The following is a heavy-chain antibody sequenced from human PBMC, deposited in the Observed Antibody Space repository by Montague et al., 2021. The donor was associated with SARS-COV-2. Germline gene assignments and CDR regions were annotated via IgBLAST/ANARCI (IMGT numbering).Heavy chain of an antibody. CDR1: GGSFSGYY. CDR2: INHSGST. J-gene: IGHJ5*02. V-gene: IGHV4-34*01. D-gene: IGHD3-16*02. CDR3: ARGYDYVWGSYRYLHWFDP. Sequence: SETLSLTCAVYGGSFSGYYWSWIRQPPGKGLEWLGEINHSGSTNYNPSLKSRVTISVDTSKNQLSLKLSSVTAADTAVYYCARGYDYVWGSYRYLHWFDPWGQGTLVTVSS.